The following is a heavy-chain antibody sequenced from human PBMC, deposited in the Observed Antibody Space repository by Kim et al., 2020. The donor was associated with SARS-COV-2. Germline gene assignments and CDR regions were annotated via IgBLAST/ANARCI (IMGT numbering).Heavy chain of an antibody. Sequence: DSVKGRCTNSRDNSKNTVLLQMNSLRAEDTAVYYCAKDDPYSSWYKAGDYWGQGTLVTVSS. V-gene: IGHV3-33*03. CDR3: AKDDPYSSWYKAGDY. D-gene: IGHD6-13*01. J-gene: IGHJ4*02.